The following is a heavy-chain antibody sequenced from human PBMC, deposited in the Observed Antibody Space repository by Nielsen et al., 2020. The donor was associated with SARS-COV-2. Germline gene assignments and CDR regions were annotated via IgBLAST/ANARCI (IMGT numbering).Heavy chain of an antibody. J-gene: IGHJ3*02. D-gene: IGHD3-22*01. CDR3: ARIKNYYDSSGYSDAFDI. CDR2: IKQDGSEK. V-gene: IGHV3-7*03. Sequence: GGSLRLSCAASGFTFSSYAMSWVRQAPGKGLEWVANIKQDGSEKYYVDSVKGRFTISRDNAKNSLYLQMNSLRAEDTAVYYCARIKNYYDSSGYSDAFDIWGQGTMVTVSS. CDR1: GFTFSSYA.